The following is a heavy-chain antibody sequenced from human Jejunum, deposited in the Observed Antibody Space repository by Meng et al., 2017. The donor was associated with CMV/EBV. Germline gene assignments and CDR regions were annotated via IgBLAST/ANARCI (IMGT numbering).Heavy chain of an antibody. D-gene: IGHD3-10*01. J-gene: IGHJ1*01. V-gene: IGHV4-31*02. CDR2: IYYTGGT. CDR1: GGSISSGGYY. Sequence: TVSGGSISSGGYYWNWIRQHPGKGLEWIGSIYYTGGTYYNPSLKGRISMSVDTSKNQFSLKLTSVTAADTAVYYCAREYGSGYPPDYWGQGTLVTVSS. CDR3: AREYGSGYPPDY.